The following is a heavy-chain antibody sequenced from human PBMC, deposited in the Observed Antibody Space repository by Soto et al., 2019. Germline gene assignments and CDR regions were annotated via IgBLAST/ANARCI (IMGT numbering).Heavy chain of an antibody. D-gene: IGHD3-10*01. J-gene: IGHJ4*02. V-gene: IGHV3-30*03. CDR3: ARGGPMVRGPRGYFDY. CDR2: ISYDGSNK. CDR1: GFTFSSYG. Sequence: QVQLVESGGGVVQPGRSLRLSCAASGFTFSSYGMHWVRQAPGKGLEWVAVISYDGSNKYYADSVKGRFTISRDNSKNTPYLQMNSLRAEDRAVYYCARGGPMVRGPRGYFDYWGQGTLVTVSS.